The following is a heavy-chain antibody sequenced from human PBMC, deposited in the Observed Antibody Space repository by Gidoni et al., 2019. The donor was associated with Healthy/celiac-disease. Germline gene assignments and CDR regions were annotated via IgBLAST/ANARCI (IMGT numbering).Heavy chain of an antibody. Sequence: DVQLLESGGGLVQPGGSLRLPCAASGFTFSSYAMSWVRQAPGKGLEWVSGIRGSGGSTDYADSVKGGFTISRDNTKNTRYLKMNSRRAEDTAVYYCAKGGKLWFIYNWFDPWGQGTRVTVSS. CDR3: AKGGKLWFIYNWFDP. CDR1: GFTFSSYA. D-gene: IGHD5-18*01. CDR2: IRGSGGST. J-gene: IGHJ5*02. V-gene: IGHV3-23*01.